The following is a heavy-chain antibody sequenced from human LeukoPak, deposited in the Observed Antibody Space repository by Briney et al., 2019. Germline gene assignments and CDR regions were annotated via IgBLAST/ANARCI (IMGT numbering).Heavy chain of an antibody. Sequence: SETLSLTCTVSGGSITNDGFYWGCIRQPPGKGLEWVGSIYYSGSTYYNPSLKSRVSMSVDTSKHQFSLNLSSLTAADTAAYFCARSSRGNVDYWGQGTLVTVSS. CDR1: GGSITNDGFY. D-gene: IGHD5-12*01. CDR2: IYYSGST. V-gene: IGHV4-39*07. CDR3: ARSSRGNVDY. J-gene: IGHJ4*02.